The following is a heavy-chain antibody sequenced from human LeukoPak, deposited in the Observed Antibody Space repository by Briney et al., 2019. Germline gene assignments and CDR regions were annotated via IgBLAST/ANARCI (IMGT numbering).Heavy chain of an antibody. CDR3: ARDASGSYNERGFDY. J-gene: IGHJ4*02. CDR2: INPNSGGT. Sequence: GASVKVSCKASGYTFTGYYMHWVRQAPGQGPEWMGWINPNSGGTNYAQKFQGRVTMTRDTSISTAYMELSRLRSDDTAVYYCARDASGSYNERGFDYWGQGTLVTVSS. CDR1: GYTFTGYY. D-gene: IGHD1-26*01. V-gene: IGHV1-2*02.